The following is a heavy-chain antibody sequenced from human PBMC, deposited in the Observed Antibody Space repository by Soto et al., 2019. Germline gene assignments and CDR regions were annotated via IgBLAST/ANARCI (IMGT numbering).Heavy chain of an antibody. CDR1: GASITTFS. Sequence: SETLSLTCSVSGASITTFSWSWIRQSPDKGLEWIGYIFYSGSTTYNPSLKSRVTLAIDKSKNQFSLKLTSVTAADTAVYFCARDMYSRQNWVDPWGQGTLVTVSS. CDR3: ARDMYSRQNWVDP. V-gene: IGHV4-59*13. J-gene: IGHJ5*02. D-gene: IGHD6-13*01. CDR2: IFYSGST.